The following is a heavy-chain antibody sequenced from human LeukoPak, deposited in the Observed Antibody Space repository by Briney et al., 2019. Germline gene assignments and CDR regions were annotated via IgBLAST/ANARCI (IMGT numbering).Heavy chain of an antibody. J-gene: IGHJ4*02. V-gene: IGHV1-18*01. D-gene: IGHD2-8*01. CDR2: ISAYYGNT. CDR1: GYTFTSYG. Sequence: ASVKVSCKASGYTFTSYGISWVRQAPGQGLEWMGWISAYYGNTNYAQKLQGRVTMTTDTSTSTAYMELRSLRSDDTAVYYCARDRMLGYPPDYWGQGTLVTVSS. CDR3: ARDRMLGYPPDY.